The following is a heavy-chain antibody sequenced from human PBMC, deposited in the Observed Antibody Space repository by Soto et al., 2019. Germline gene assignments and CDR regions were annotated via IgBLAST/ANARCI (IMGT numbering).Heavy chain of an antibody. D-gene: IGHD2-21*02. J-gene: IGHJ4*02. Sequence: QVQLVESGGGVVQPGRSLRLSCAASGFTFSSYGMHWVRQAPGKGLEWVAVISYDGSNKYYADSVKGRFTISRDNSMNTLYLQMNSLRAEDTAVYYCAKDACGGDCYWDYWGQGTLVTVSS. CDR1: GFTFSSYG. CDR3: AKDACGGDCYWDY. CDR2: ISYDGSNK. V-gene: IGHV3-30*18.